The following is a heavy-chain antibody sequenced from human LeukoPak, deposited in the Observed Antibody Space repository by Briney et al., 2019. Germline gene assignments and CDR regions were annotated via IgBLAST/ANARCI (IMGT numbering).Heavy chain of an antibody. Sequence: ASVKVSCKASGYPFSNYDINWVRQATGQGLEWMGWMNPNSGNTDYAQKFQGRVTITRNTSISTAYMELSGLRSEDTAVYHCARASIAGVGNETPSYWFDSWGQGTLVTVSS. CDR2: MNPNSGNT. CDR1: GYPFSNYD. D-gene: IGHD6-6*01. CDR3: ARASIAGVGNETPSYWFDS. V-gene: IGHV1-8*03. J-gene: IGHJ5*01.